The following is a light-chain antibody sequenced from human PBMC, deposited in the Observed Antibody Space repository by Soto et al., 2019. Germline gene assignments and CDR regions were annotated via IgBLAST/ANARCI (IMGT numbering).Light chain of an antibody. CDR2: DDS. J-gene: IGKJ4*01. CDR3: QQYNSYSLT. V-gene: IGKV1-5*01. CDR1: QSISSW. Sequence: DIQMTQSPSTLSASVGDRVTITCRASQSISSWLDWYLQKPGKAPKLLIYDDSSLESGVPSSFIGSGSGTEFTITISSLQPDDVATYYCQQYNSYSLTFGGGTKVEIK.